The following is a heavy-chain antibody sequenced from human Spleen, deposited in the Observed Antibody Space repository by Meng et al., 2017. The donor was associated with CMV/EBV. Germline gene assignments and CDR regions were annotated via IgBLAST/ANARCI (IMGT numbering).Heavy chain of an antibody. Sequence: GSLRLSCTVSGGSISSSTYYWGWIRQPPGKGLEWIGSIYYSGSTSYNSSLKSRGTISVDTSKNQFSLKLSSVTAADTAVYYCARDSVHYYGSGSHNYYYGMDVWGQGTTVTVSS. J-gene: IGHJ6*02. CDR1: GGSISSSTYY. D-gene: IGHD3-10*01. CDR3: ARDSVHYYGSGSHNYYYGMDV. CDR2: IYYSGST. V-gene: IGHV4-39*07.